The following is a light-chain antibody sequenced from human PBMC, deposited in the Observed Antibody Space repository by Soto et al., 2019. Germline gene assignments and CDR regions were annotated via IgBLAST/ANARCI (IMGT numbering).Light chain of an antibody. J-gene: IGKJ5*01. CDR1: QSVSSN. CDR2: GAS. Sequence: ETVMTQSPGTLSVSLGERATLSCRASQSVSSNLAWYQQKPCQAPRLLIYGASTRATGIPARFSGSGSGTEFTLTISSLQSEDFAVYYCQQYNNWPPITFGQGTRLEIK. CDR3: QQYNNWPPIT. V-gene: IGKV3-15*01.